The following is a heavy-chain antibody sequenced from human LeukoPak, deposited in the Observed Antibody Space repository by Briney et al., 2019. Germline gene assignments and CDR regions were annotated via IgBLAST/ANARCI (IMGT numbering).Heavy chain of an antibody. CDR1: GVTFSTYA. J-gene: IGHJ4*02. CDR3: ARRILNWSGTPAGYYFDS. Sequence: GSSVSVSSTASGVTFSTYAISWVRQAPGQRREWLGGIIPIFGTANYAQKFQGRVTITTDESTRTAYMELSSLSSEETAVYYCARRILNWSGTPAGYYFDSSRQGSVVTVSS. D-gene: IGHD3-3*01. CDR2: IIPIFGTA. V-gene: IGHV1-69*05.